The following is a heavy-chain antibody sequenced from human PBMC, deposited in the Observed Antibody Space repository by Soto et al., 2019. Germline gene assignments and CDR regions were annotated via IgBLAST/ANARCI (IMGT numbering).Heavy chain of an antibody. Sequence: GASVKVSCKASGYTFTSYGISWVRQAPGQGLEWMGWISAYNGNTNYAQKLQGRVTMTTDTSTSTAYMELRSLRSDDTAVYYCASGIPEGGGKGYYYYYYGMDVWGQGTTVTVSS. CDR3: ASGIPEGGGKGYYYYYYGMDV. J-gene: IGHJ6*02. CDR2: ISAYNGNT. D-gene: IGHD1-26*01. CDR1: GYTFTSYG. V-gene: IGHV1-18*01.